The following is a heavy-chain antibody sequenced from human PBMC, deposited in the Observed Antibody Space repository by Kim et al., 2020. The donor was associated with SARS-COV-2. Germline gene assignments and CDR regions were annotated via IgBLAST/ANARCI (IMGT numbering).Heavy chain of an antibody. J-gene: IGHJ4*02. CDR3: ARDQGVGDY. V-gene: IGHV1-3*01. D-gene: IGHD1-26*01. CDR2: GNT. Sequence: GNTKDSEEFQGRVTITRDTSASTAYMELSSLRAEDTAVYYCARDQGVGDYWGQGALVTVSS.